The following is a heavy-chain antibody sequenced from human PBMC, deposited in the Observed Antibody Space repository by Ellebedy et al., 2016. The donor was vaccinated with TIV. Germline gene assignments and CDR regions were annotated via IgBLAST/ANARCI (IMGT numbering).Heavy chain of an antibody. V-gene: IGHV3-48*01. CDR2: ISFDSTTT. D-gene: IGHD2-15*01. CDR3: ALVEANSHRRVDP. CDR1: GVTFSGYS. Sequence: GESLKISCSASGVTFSGYSMNWVRQTPGRGLEWVSYISFDSTTTRYADSVKGRFTISRDNVKNSLFLQMSSLRAEDTGLNYCALVEANSHRRVDPWGQGTLVTVSS. J-gene: IGHJ5*02.